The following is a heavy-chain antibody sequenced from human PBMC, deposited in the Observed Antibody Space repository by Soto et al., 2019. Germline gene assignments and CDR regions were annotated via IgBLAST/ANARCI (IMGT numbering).Heavy chain of an antibody. CDR1: GGTFSTYT. J-gene: IGHJ3*02. CDR3: SLGTWSAETFDI. V-gene: IGHV1-69*02. Sequence: QVQLVQSGAEVKKPGSSVKVSCKASGGTFSTYTVFWVRQAPGQGLAWVGRILPMLDITNSAQSFQGRVTMPADKPTNTAYFELTRLRSEDTAVYFCSLGTWSAETFDIWGRGTMVTVSS. D-gene: IGHD3-3*01. CDR2: ILPMLDIT.